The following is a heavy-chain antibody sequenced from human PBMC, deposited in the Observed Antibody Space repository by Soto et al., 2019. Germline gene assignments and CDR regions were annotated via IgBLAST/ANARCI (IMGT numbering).Heavy chain of an antibody. J-gene: IGHJ5*02. CDR3: ASDVAATPFSSFDP. V-gene: IGHV4-34*01. CDR1: GGSFSGYY. Sequence: QVQLQQWGAGLLKPSATLSLTCAVYGGSFSGYYWSWIRQPPGKGLEWIGEINHSGSTNYNPSLKSRVTISVDTSKNQVSLKLSSVTAADTAVYYCASDVAATPFSSFDPWGQGSLVTVSS. CDR2: INHSGST. D-gene: IGHD2-15*01.